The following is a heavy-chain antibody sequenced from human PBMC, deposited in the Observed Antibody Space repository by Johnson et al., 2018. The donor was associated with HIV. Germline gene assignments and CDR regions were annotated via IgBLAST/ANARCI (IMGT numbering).Heavy chain of an antibody. CDR3: ARSEYSSSWSNAFDI. D-gene: IGHD6-13*01. V-gene: IGHV3-11*04. CDR1: GFTFSDYY. Sequence: QVQLVESGGGLVQPGGSLRLSCAASGFTFSDYYMSWIRQAPGKGLEWVSYISSSGSTIYYADSVTGRLTISRDNAKNSVYLQMNSLRAEDTAVYYCARSEYSSSWSNAFDIWGQGTMVTVSS. CDR2: ISSSGSTI. J-gene: IGHJ3*02.